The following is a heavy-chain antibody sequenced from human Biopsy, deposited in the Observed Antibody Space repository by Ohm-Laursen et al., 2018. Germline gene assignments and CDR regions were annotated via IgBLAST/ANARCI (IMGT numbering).Heavy chain of an antibody. V-gene: IGHV3-53*01. CDR2: IYLDGNT. Sequence: SLRLSCSATGFTVSTTNKSWVCQGPGQGLEWVSIIYLDGNTYYTDYVKGRFTISRDNSKNALYLQMNSLRPADTAKYYCVRYWAYWGQGTLVTVSS. CDR3: VRYWAY. J-gene: IGHJ4*02. CDR1: GFTVSTTN. D-gene: IGHD2-8*02.